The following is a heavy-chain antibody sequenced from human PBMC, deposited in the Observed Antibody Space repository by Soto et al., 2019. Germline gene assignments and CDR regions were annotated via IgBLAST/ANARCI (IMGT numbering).Heavy chain of an antibody. CDR3: ARTSQWDSSGYYFPQDY. CDR2: ISAYNRNT. CDR1: GYTFTSYG. D-gene: IGHD3-22*01. V-gene: IGHV1-18*04. Sequence: QVKLVQSGAEVKKPGASVKVSCKASGYTFTSYGISWVRQAPGQGLEWMGWISAYNRNTNYAQKLQGRVTMTTATSTSTADMERRSLRSDDTAVYYCARTSQWDSSGYYFPQDYCGQGTLVIVSS. J-gene: IGHJ4*02.